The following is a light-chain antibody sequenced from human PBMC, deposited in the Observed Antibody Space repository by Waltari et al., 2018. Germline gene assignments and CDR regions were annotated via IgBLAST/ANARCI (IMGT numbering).Light chain of an antibody. V-gene: IGKV3-20*01. CDR3: QQYGSSPYS. Sequence: EIVLTQSPGTLSLYAGERATLSCMASQTLNNNYLSWYQQKPGQSPGLLIFAASKMATVVPDRFSGSGSGTYFTLTISRLEPEDFAMYYCQQYGSSPYSFGQGARVDFK. CDR2: AAS. CDR1: QTLNNNY. J-gene: IGKJ2*01.